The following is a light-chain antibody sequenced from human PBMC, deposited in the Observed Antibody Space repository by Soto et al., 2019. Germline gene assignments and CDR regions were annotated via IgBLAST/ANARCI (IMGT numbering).Light chain of an antibody. CDR2: GAS. Sequence: EIGLTQSPGTLSLAPGERATLSCRASQSVTGNYLGWYQQKPGQAPRLLFYGASNRANATPDRFSGSGSGTDFTLTISRLEPEDFAVYYCQQYGSSPYTFGQGTKLEIK. CDR3: QQYGSSPYT. CDR1: QSVTGNY. J-gene: IGKJ2*01. V-gene: IGKV3-20*01.